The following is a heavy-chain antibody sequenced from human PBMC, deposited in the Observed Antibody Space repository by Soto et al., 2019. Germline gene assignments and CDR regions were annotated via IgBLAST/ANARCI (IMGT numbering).Heavy chain of an antibody. Sequence: QVQLVQSGAEVRKPGSSVRVSCKASGGSFNRHTISWVRQAPGQGLEWMGGIIPIFGTANHAQKFQGRVTIIGDESTSTGYMELSSLRSDDTAIYYCARGLGYDSTDYYYAYWGQGTLVIVSS. CDR2: IIPIFGTA. J-gene: IGHJ4*02. D-gene: IGHD3-22*01. CDR1: GGSFNRHT. CDR3: ARGLGYDSTDYYYAY. V-gene: IGHV1-69*01.